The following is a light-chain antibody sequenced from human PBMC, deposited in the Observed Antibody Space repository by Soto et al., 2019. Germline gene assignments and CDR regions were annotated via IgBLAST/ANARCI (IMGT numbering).Light chain of an antibody. CDR2: EVS. CDR3: MRSVQPPIT. CDR1: PSLLHRDGKTY. V-gene: IGKV2D-29*01. Sequence: DIVMTQTPLSLSVPPGQPASLSCRSRPSLLHRDGKTYLYWYLQRPGQPPRXLIYEVSNRFSGVPDRFSGSGSGTDFTLKISRVEAADVGGYYCMRSVQPPITFGQGTRLEI. J-gene: IGKJ5*01.